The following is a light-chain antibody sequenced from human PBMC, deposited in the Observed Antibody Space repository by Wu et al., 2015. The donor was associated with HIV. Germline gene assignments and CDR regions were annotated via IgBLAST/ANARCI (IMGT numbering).Light chain of an antibody. CDR2: GAS. CDR1: QSVGSDS. V-gene: IGKV3D-20*02. J-gene: IGKJ1*01. Sequence: EIVVTQSPGTLSLSPGGRATLSCRASQSVGSDSLAWYQHRPGQAPKLLIYGASSRATGIPDRFSGTGSGTDFTLIISSLEPEDFAVYYCQQRSSWPPTFGQGPRWKSN. CDR3: QQRSSWPPT.